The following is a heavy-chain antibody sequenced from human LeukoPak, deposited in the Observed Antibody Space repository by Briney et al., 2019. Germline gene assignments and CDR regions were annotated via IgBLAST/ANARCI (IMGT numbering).Heavy chain of an antibody. CDR3: AIGGDGARLRYLPGS. J-gene: IGHJ5*02. CDR1: GFTFSTYA. CDR2: MSGSGAGT. V-gene: IGHV3-23*01. Sequence: PGGSLRLSCAASGFTFSTYAMSWVRQAPGKGLEWVSSMSGSGAGTYYADSVKGRFTISRDNSKNTLYLQLDSLRAEDTAVYYCAIGGDGARLRYLPGSWGQGTLVSVSS. D-gene: IGHD3-9*01.